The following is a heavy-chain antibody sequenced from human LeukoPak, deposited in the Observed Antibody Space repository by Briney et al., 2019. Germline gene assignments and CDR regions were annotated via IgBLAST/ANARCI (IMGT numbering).Heavy chain of an antibody. V-gene: IGHV3-9*02. CDR3: AKDRSSGRLGGMDV. CDR1: GFTSDDYA. J-gene: IGHJ6*02. CDR2: ISWNSGSI. D-gene: IGHD6-19*01. Sequence: PGGSLRLSCAASGFTSDDYAMHWVRQAPGKGLEWVSGISWNSGSIGYADSVKGRFTISRDNAKNSLYLQMNSLRAEDTALYYCAKDRSSGRLGGMDVWGQGTTVTVSS.